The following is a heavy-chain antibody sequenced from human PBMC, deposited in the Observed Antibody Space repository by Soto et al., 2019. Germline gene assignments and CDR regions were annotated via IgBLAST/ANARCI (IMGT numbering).Heavy chain of an antibody. CDR3: ATYYDSSGYRFDY. J-gene: IGHJ4*01. CDR1: GGSISSSNW. D-gene: IGHD3-22*01. CDR2: IFHSGST. V-gene: IGHV4-4*02. Sequence: SETPSLTCAVSGGSISSSNWWSWVRQPPGKGLEWIGEIFHSGSTNYNPSLESRVTISVDKSKNQFSLKLTSVTAADTAVYYCATYYDSSGYRFDYWGQGALVTVSS.